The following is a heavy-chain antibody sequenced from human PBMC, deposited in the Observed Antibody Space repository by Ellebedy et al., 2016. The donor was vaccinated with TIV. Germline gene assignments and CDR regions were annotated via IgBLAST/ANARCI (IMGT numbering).Heavy chain of an antibody. Sequence: AASVKVSCKASGYTFTGYYMHWVRQAPGQGLEWMGIINPSGGSTSYAQKFQGRVTMTRDTSTSTVYMELSSLRSEDTAVYYCARVWLYGGATDYYYYGMDVWGQGTTVTVSS. J-gene: IGHJ6*02. D-gene: IGHD1-26*01. CDR3: ARVWLYGGATDYYYYGMDV. V-gene: IGHV1-46*01. CDR1: GYTFTGYY. CDR2: INPSGGST.